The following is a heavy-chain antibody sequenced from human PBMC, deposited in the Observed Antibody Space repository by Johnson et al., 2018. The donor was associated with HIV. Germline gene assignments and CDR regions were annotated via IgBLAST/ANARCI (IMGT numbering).Heavy chain of an antibody. V-gene: IGHV3-30*04. CDR3: ARNSWGSSSGSRI. D-gene: IGHD6-6*01. J-gene: IGHJ3*02. CDR1: GFTFSSSA. Sequence: QVQLVESGGGVVQPGKSLRLSCAASGFTFSSSAMHWVRQAPGQGLEWVAVISYDGSNKYYADSVKGRFTISRDNSKNTLYLQMNSLRAEDTAVYYCARNSWGSSSGSRIWGQGTMVTVSS. CDR2: ISYDGSNK.